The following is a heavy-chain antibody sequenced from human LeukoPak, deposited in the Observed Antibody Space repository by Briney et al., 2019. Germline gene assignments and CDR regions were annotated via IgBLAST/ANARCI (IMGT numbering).Heavy chain of an antibody. CDR3: ARNSGRFDSLVGAFDI. V-gene: IGHV4-61*02. CDR2: LFSSGST. D-gene: IGHD3-9*01. Sequence: SETLSLTCTVSGGSISSGSYYWNWIRQPAGKGLEWIGRLFSSGSTNYNPSLKSRVTITVDTSKNEFSLKLNSVTAADTAVYYCARNSGRFDSLVGAFDIWGQGTMVTVSS. J-gene: IGHJ3*02. CDR1: GGSISSGSYY.